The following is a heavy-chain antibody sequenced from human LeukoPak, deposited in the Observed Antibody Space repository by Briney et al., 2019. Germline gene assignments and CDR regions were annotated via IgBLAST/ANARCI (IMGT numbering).Heavy chain of an antibody. CDR1: GFSFSYYN. CDR3: ASPLGPPPGY. CDR2: IRAYSTAT. J-gene: IGHJ4*02. Sequence: GGSLRLSCVASGFSFSYYNMNWVRQAPGKGLEWIAHIRAYSTATYYADSVKGRFTVSRDDANNALYLQMNSLKDEDTALYFCASPLGPPPGYWGQGTLVTVFS. V-gene: IGHV3-48*02.